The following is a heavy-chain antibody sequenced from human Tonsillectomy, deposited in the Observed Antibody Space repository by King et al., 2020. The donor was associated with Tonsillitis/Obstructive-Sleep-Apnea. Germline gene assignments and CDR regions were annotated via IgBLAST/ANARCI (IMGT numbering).Heavy chain of an antibody. CDR2: VNTGNGKT. D-gene: IGHD5-12*01. V-gene: IGHV1-3*04. J-gene: IGHJ4*02. CDR3: ARDPNSGFLNY. CDR1: GYTFTNYA. Sequence: VQLVQSGTEVKNPGASVKLSCKASGYTFTNYAIHWVRQAPVQRLDCMGWVNTGNGKTKYSQNFQGKVTITRDTSATTAYIELSSLRSEDTAVYYCARDPNSGFLNYWGQGTLVTVSS.